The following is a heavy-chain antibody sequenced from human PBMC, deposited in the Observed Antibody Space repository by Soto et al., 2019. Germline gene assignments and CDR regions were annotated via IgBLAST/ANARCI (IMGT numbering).Heavy chain of an antibody. J-gene: IGHJ4*02. CDR2: ISAYNGNT. D-gene: IGHD3-10*01. Sequence: QVQLVQSGAEVKKPGASVKVSCKASGYTFTSYGISWVRQAPGQGLEWMGWISAYNGNTNYAQKLQGRVTMTTDTSTSTAYMELRSLRSDDTAVYYCARAPEYSYGSGSYPNDYYFDYWGQGTLVTVSS. CDR3: ARAPEYSYGSGSYPNDYYFDY. V-gene: IGHV1-18*01. CDR1: GYTFTSYG.